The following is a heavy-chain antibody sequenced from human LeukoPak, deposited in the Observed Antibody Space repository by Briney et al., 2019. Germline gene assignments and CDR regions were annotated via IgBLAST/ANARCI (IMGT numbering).Heavy chain of an antibody. V-gene: IGHV3-48*03. Sequence: GGSLRLSCAASGFTFSSYEMNWVRQAPGKGLEWVSYISCSGSTIYYADSVKGRFTISRDNAKNSLYLQMNSLRAEDTAVYYWARPFWGSWSIFDYWGQGPLVTVSS. CDR1: GFTFSSYE. D-gene: IGHD6-13*01. J-gene: IGHJ4*02. CDR3: ARPFWGSWSIFDY. CDR2: ISCSGSTI.